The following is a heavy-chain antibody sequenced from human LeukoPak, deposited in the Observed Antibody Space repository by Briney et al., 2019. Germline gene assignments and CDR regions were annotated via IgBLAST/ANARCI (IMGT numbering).Heavy chain of an antibody. CDR1: GYTFTSCA. CDR2: INTGNGNT. CDR3: ARNWNKKYYFDY. Sequence: ASVKVSCKASGYTFTSCAIHWVRQAPGQRLEWMGWINTGNGNTKYSQKFQGRVTITRDTSASTAYMELSSLRSEDTAVYYCARNWNKKYYFDYWGQGTLVTVSS. D-gene: IGHD1/OR15-1a*01. J-gene: IGHJ4*02. V-gene: IGHV1-3*04.